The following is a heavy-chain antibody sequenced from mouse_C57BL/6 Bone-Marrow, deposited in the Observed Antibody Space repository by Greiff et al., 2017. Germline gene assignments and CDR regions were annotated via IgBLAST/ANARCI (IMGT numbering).Heavy chain of an antibody. CDR3: ASSSSHYAMDY. D-gene: IGHD1-1*01. V-gene: IGHV3-3*01. CDR1: GFSINSDCY. J-gene: IGHJ4*01. Sequence: EVQGVESGPSLVRPSQTLSLTCTVTGFSINSDCYWIWIRQFPGNKLEYIGYTFYSGITYYHPSLESRTYITRDTSKNQFSLKLSSVTTEDTATYYCASSSSHYAMDYWGQGTSVTVSS. CDR2: TFYSGIT.